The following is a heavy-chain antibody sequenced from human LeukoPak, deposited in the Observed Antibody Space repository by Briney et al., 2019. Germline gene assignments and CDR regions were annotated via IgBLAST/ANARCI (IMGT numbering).Heavy chain of an antibody. CDR3: ARGQDTVITSRDAFDI. CDR2: ISSSTNYI. J-gene: IGHJ3*02. Sequence: GGSLRLSCAASGFTFSSYSMNWVRQAPGKGLEWVSSISSSTNYIYYADSVKGRFTISRDNAKNSLYLQMNSLRAEDTAVYYCARGQDTVITSRDAFDIWGQGTMVTVSS. D-gene: IGHD4-23*01. V-gene: IGHV3-21*01. CDR1: GFTFSSYS.